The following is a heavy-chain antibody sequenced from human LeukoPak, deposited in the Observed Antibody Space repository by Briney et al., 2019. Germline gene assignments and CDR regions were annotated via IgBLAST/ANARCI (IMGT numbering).Heavy chain of an antibody. CDR1: GGSISSYY. D-gene: IGHD4-17*01. CDR2: IYYRGST. J-gene: IGHJ4*02. CDR3: ARQSYGDYFDY. V-gene: IGHV4-59*08. Sequence: NPSETLSLTCTVSGGSISSYYWSWIRQPPGKGLEWIGYIYYRGSTSYNPSLTSRVTILVDTSKNQFSLKLSSVTAADTAVYYCARQSYGDYFDYWGQGTLVTVSS.